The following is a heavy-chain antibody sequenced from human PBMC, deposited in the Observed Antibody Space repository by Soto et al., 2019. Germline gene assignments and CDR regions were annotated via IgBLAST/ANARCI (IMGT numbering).Heavy chain of an antibody. Sequence: SGKVCFKASGGPFSSYGISLVRQAPGQGLEWMGGIIPIFGTTNYAQKFQDRVMITADESTSTAYMELSSLRSEDTAVYYCAREKDGSGTYYAVWGQGTMVTVSS. CDR2: IIPIFGTT. D-gene: IGHD3-10*01. CDR1: GGPFSSYG. J-gene: IGHJ4*02. V-gene: IGHV1-69*13. CDR3: AREKDGSGTYYAV.